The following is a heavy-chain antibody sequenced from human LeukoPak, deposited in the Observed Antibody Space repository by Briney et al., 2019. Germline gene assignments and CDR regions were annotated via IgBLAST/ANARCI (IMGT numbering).Heavy chain of an antibody. V-gene: IGHV4-61*05. Sequence: KASETLSLTCTVSGGSISSSSYYWGWIRQPPGKGLEWIGYIYYSGSTNYNPSLKSRVTISVDTSKNQFSLKLSSVTAADTAVYYCARYTLGGGDAFDIWGQGTMVTVSS. CDR1: GGSISSSSYY. J-gene: IGHJ3*02. CDR2: IYYSGST. CDR3: ARYTLGGGDAFDI. D-gene: IGHD2-2*02.